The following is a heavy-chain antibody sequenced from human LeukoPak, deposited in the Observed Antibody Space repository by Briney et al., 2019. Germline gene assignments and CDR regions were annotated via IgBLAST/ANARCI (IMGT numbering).Heavy chain of an antibody. Sequence: SQTLSLTCAVSGGSISSGGYSWRWIRKPPGTGLEWIGYIYHNGSIYYNPSLTSRVTLSVYRAKNQFSLKLSSVTAADMSVYECARAEGDYPSWFDPWGQGTLGTVSS. J-gene: IGHJ5*02. CDR1: GGSISSGGYS. D-gene: IGHD3-16*01. CDR2: IYHNGSI. V-gene: IGHV4-30-2*01. CDR3: ARAEGDYPSWFDP.